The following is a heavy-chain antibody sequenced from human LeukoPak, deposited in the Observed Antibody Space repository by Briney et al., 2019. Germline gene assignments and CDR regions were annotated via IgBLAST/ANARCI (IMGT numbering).Heavy chain of an antibody. D-gene: IGHD3-22*01. CDR2: INPNSGGT. CDR3: ARGYYDSSGYYSIDY. J-gene: IGHJ4*02. V-gene: IGHV1-2*06. Sequence: ASVKVSCKASGYTFTGYYIHWVRQAPGQGLEWMGRINPNSGGTNYAQMFQGRVTMARDTSISTAYMELSRLRSDDTAVYYCARGYYDSSGYYSIDYWGQETLVTVSS. CDR1: GYTFTGYY.